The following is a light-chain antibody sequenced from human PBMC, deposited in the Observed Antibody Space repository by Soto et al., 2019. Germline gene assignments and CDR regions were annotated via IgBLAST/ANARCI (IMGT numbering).Light chain of an antibody. CDR2: GAS. CDR3: QDYGSSPRV. Sequence: EIVLTQSPGTLSLSPGERATLSCRASQSISRNYLGWYQQNPGQAPRLLIYGASNRATGVPDRFSGSASGTDFTFTISRLEPEDFEVYYCQDYGSSPRVFGGGTKVDIX. J-gene: IGKJ4*01. CDR1: QSISRNY. V-gene: IGKV3-20*01.